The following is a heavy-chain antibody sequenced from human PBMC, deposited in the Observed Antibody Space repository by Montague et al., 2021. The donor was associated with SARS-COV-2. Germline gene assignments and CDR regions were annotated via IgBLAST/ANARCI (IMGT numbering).Heavy chain of an antibody. J-gene: IGHJ6*02. CDR1: GVSFSGYY. CDR2: INHSGST. V-gene: IGHV4-34*01. CDR3: ARVRYYGSGTYLGMDV. D-gene: IGHD3-10*01. Sequence: SETLSLTCAVYGVSFSGYYWSWIRQPPGKGLEWIGEINHSGSTNYNPSLKSRVTISVDTSKNQFSLKLSSVTAADTAVYYCARVRYYGSGTYLGMDVWGQGTTVTVSS.